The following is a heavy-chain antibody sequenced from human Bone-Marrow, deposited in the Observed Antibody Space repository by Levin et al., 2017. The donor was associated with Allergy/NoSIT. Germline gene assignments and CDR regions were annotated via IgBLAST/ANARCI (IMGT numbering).Heavy chain of an antibody. Sequence: SCAASGFTFSSYAMHWVRQAPGKGLEWVAVISYDGSNKYYADSVKGRFTISRDNSKNTLYLQMNSLRAEDTAVYYCARDSYDILTGYYNSAGDRRTPHYDGMDVWGQGTTVTVSS. J-gene: IGHJ6*02. CDR3: ARDSYDILTGYYNSAGDRRTPHYDGMDV. CDR2: ISYDGSNK. D-gene: IGHD3-9*01. CDR1: GFTFSSYA. V-gene: IGHV3-30-3*01.